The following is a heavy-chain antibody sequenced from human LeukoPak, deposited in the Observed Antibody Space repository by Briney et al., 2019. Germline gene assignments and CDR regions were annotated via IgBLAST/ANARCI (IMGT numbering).Heavy chain of an antibody. V-gene: IGHV3-7*02. J-gene: IGHJ4*02. CDR2: INQDGNKK. CDR3: AKRGHCSGGSCYYYFDY. CDR1: GFTFNNYW. Sequence: GGSLRLSCAASGFTFNNYWMSWVRQAPGKGLEWVANINQDGNKKNYVDSVKGRFTISRDNAKNSLYLQMNSLRAEDTAVYYCAKRGHCSGGSCYYYFDYWGQGTLVAVSS. D-gene: IGHD2-15*01.